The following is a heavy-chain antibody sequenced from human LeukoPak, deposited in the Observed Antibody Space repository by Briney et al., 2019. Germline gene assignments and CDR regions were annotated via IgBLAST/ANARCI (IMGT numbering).Heavy chain of an antibody. CDR1: GYTFTSYA. Sequence: PRASVKVSCKASGYTFTSYAMHWVRQAPGQRLEWMGWINAGNGNTKYSQKFQGRVTITRDTSANTAYMELSSLRSEDTAVYYCARDPTYYYDSSDYYGNWFDPWGQGTLVTVSP. J-gene: IGHJ5*02. V-gene: IGHV1-3*01. CDR2: INAGNGNT. CDR3: ARDPTYYYDSSDYYGNWFDP. D-gene: IGHD3-22*01.